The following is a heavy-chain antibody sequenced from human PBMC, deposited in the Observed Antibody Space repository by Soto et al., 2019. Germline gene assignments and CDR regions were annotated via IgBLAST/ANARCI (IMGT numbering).Heavy chain of an antibody. D-gene: IGHD3-16*01. CDR1: GFTFSSYS. CDR3: ASSSTGELDS. J-gene: IGHJ5*01. CDR2: ISSSSSTI. Sequence: EVQLVESGGGLVQPGGSLRLSCAASGFTFSSYSRNWVRQAPGKGLEWGSYISSSSSTIYYADSVKGRFTISRDNDKNSLYLQMSSLRDDDTAVYYGASSSTGELDSWGQGNPGTVSS. V-gene: IGHV3-48*02.